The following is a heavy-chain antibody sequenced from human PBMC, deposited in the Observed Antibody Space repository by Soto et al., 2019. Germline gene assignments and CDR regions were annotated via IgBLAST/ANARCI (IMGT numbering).Heavy chain of an antibody. CDR2: ICSNGGST. J-gene: IGHJ6*02. CDR3: ARTPGPPYCSSTSCYALGTTYYYYGMDV. D-gene: IGHD2-2*01. V-gene: IGHV3-64*01. CDR1: GFTFSSYA. Sequence: GGSLRLSCAASGFTFSSYAMHWVRQAPGKGLEYVSAICSNGGSTYYANSVKGRFTISRDNSKNTLYLQMGSLRAEDMAVYYCARTPGPPYCSSTSCYALGTTYYYYGMDVWGQGTTVTVSS.